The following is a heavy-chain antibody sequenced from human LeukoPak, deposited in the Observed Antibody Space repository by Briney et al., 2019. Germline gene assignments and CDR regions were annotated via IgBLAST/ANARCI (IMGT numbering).Heavy chain of an antibody. Sequence: SQTLSLTCTVSGGSISSGDYYWNWIRQPPGKGLEWIGYIYYSGSTYYNPSLKSRVTISVDTSKNQFSLKLSSVTAADTAVYYCARGYSSSPVYWYFDLWGRGTLVTVSS. J-gene: IGHJ2*01. D-gene: IGHD6-13*01. CDR2: IYYSGST. CDR1: GGSISSGDYY. V-gene: IGHV4-30-4*08. CDR3: ARGYSSSPVYWYFDL.